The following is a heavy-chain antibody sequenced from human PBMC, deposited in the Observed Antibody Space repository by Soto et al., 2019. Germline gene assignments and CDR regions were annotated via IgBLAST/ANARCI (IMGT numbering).Heavy chain of an antibody. D-gene: IGHD1-26*01. CDR1: GYTFTSYD. CDR3: ARGYRGSNYGLYYFDY. CDR2: MNPNSGNT. V-gene: IGHV1-8*01. J-gene: IGHJ4*02. Sequence: ASVKVSCKASGYTFTSYDMNWVRQATGQGLEWMGWMNPNSGNTGYAQKFQGRVTMTRNTSISTAYMELSSLRSEDTAVYYCARGYRGSNYGLYYFDYWGQGTLVTVSS.